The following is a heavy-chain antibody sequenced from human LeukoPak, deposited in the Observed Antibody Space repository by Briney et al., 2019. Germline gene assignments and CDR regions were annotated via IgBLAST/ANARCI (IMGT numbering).Heavy chain of an antibody. CDR3: ARAPNILWWLSSPALFDS. D-gene: IGHD2-21*01. J-gene: IGHJ4*02. CDR2: IYTSGST. CDR1: DGSMKSYH. V-gene: IGHV4-4*07. Sequence: SETLSLTCSVSDGSMKSYHWSWIRQPAGKGLEWIGRIYTSGSTDYNPSLMSRVTMSVDTSKNQFSLKLRSMTAADTAVYYCARAPNILWWLSSPALFDSWGQGTLVTVSS.